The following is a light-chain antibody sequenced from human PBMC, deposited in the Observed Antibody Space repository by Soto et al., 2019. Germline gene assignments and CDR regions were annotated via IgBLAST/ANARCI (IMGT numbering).Light chain of an antibody. V-gene: IGKV3-20*01. Sequence: EIVLTQSPGTRSLSPGERATLSCRASQSVSSSYLAWYQQKPGHAPRLLIYGASSRATGMPDRFSGSGSGGVFTPTISRLERADFAVYYCQQCFTFGPGTKVDIK. CDR3: QQCFT. CDR1: QSVSSSY. CDR2: GAS. J-gene: IGKJ3*01.